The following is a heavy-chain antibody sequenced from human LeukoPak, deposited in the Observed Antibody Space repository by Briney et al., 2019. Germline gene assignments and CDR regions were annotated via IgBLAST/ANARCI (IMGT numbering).Heavy chain of an antibody. CDR2: ISPSGDIR. CDR3: ARALGLAVAGTDYYMDV. V-gene: IGHV3-23*01. Sequence: GGSLRLSCAASGFTFSNHGMNWVRQAPGKGLEWVSGISPSGDIRYYADSVKGRFTISRDNAKNSLYLQMNSLRAEDTTVYYCARALGLAVAGTDYYMDVWGKGTTVTVSS. D-gene: IGHD6-19*01. J-gene: IGHJ6*03. CDR1: GFTFSNHG.